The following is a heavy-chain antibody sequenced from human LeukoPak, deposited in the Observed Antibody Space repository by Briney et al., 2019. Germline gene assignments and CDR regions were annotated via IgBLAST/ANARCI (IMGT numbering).Heavy chain of an antibody. D-gene: IGHD2-15*01. CDR1: GYSITSGYY. J-gene: IGHJ4*02. CDR3: ARRYCSGGGCYPYFDY. CDR2: IYHSGST. Sequence: SETLSLTCTVSGYSITSGYYRGWIRQPPGRGLEWIGSIYHSGSTYYNPSLKSRVTISVDTSRNQFSLRLTSVTATDSAVYYCARRYCSGGGCYPYFDYWGQGTLVTVS. V-gene: IGHV4-38-2*02.